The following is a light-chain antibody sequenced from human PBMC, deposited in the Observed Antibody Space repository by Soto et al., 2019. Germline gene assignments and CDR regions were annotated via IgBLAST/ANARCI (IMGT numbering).Light chain of an antibody. Sequence: DIQMTQSPSSLSASVGDRVTITCRASQSISSDLNWYQQKPGKAPKLLIDAASSLQSWVPSRFSGSGSGTDFTLTISSLQPEDFATYYCQQSYSTPWTFGQGTKVEIK. CDR2: AAS. J-gene: IGKJ1*01. CDR3: QQSYSTPWT. CDR1: QSISSD. V-gene: IGKV1-39*01.